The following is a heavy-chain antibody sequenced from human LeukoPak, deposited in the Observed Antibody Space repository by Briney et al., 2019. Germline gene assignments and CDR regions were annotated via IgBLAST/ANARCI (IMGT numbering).Heavy chain of an antibody. CDR3: ATIRIAAAEPFDY. V-gene: IGHV4-61*02. Sequence: SETLSLTCTVSGGSISSGSYYWSWIRQPAGKGLEWIGRIYTSGSTNYNPSLKSRVTISVDTSKNQFSLKLSSVTAADTAVYYCATIRIAAAEPFDYWGQGTLVTVSS. CDR2: IYTSGST. CDR1: GGSISSGSYY. J-gene: IGHJ4*02. D-gene: IGHD6-13*01.